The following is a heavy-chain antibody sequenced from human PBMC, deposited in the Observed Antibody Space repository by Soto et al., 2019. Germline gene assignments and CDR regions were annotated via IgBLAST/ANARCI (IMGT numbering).Heavy chain of an antibody. CDR2: IYDTGISGYTPST. V-gene: IGHV4-59*01. CDR1: GGPITSSY. Sequence: PSETLSLTCTVSGGPITSSYWSWIRRPPGKGLEWIAYIYDTGISGYTPSTSYNPSLKGRVTMSVDTSKSQFSLKLTSVTAADTAVYYCARGEDAFFYYGLDVWGQGITVTVSS. CDR3: ARGEDAFFYYGLDV. J-gene: IGHJ6*02.